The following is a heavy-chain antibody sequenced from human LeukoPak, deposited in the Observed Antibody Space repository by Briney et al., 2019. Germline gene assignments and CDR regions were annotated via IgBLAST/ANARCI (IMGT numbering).Heavy chain of an antibody. CDR3: ARVGAATYAFDI. Sequence: GGSLRLSCAASGFTFSNAWMHWVRQAPGKGLVWVSRIKSDGSSTSYADSVKGRFTISRDNAKNTLYLQMNSLRAEDTAVYYCARVGAATYAFDIWGQGTMVTVSS. V-gene: IGHV3-74*01. J-gene: IGHJ3*02. CDR1: GFTFSNAW. CDR2: IKSDGSST. D-gene: IGHD3-16*01.